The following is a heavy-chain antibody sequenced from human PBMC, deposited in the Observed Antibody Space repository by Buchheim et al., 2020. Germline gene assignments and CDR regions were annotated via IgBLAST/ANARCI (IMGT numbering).Heavy chain of an antibody. J-gene: IGHJ4*02. V-gene: IGHV3-23*01. CDR1: GFTFSSYS. Sequence: EVQLLESGGDLVQPGESLRLSCAASGFTFSSYSMSWVRQAAEKGLEWVAAISVGGDTRSYSDSVKGRFTIARDNSQNTLYLQMNSLRVEDTAVYYCARWGAASSPREFDCWGQGTL. CDR2: ISVGGDTR. D-gene: IGHD6-13*01. CDR3: ARWGAASSPREFDC.